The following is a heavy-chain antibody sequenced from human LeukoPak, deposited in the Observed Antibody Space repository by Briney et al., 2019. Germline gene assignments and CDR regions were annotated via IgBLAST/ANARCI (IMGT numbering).Heavy chain of an antibody. D-gene: IGHD3-16*02. CDR3: VRGLGGYQVDY. V-gene: IGHV3-33*08. CDR1: GFTFSSYS. CDR2: IWNDGSDK. J-gene: IGHJ4*02. Sequence: GGSLRLSCAASGFTFSSYSMNWVRQAPGKGLEWVAVIWNDGSDKYDEDSVKGRFTISRDNSMNTLYLRVNSLRAEDTAVYYCVRGLGGYQVDYWGQGTLVTVSS.